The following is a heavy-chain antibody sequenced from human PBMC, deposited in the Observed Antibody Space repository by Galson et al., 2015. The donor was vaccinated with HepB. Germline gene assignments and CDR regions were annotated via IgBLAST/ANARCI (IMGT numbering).Heavy chain of an antibody. Sequence: SLRLSCAASGFTFSSYGIHWVRQAPGKGLEWVAVISYDGSVKYYADSVKGRLTISRDNSKNTLYLQMNSLRAEDTAVYYCAKERRRGGYHDYWGQGTLVTVSS. V-gene: IGHV3-30*18. CDR2: ISYDGSVK. D-gene: IGHD3-16*02. CDR1: GFTFSSYG. CDR3: AKERRRGGYHDY. J-gene: IGHJ4*02.